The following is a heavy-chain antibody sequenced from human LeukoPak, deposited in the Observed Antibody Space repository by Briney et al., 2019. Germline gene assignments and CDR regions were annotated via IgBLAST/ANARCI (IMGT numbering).Heavy chain of an antibody. CDR3: ARVGATHYYYYMDV. D-gene: IGHD1-26*01. V-gene: IGHV3-7*04. CDR1: GFTFSSYW. J-gene: IGHJ6*03. Sequence: GGSLRLSCAASGFTFSSYWMSWVRQAPGKGLEWVANIKQDGSEKYYVDSVKGRFTISRDNAKNSLYLQMNSLGAEDTAVYYCARVGATHYYYYMDVWGKGTTVTVSS. CDR2: IKQDGSEK.